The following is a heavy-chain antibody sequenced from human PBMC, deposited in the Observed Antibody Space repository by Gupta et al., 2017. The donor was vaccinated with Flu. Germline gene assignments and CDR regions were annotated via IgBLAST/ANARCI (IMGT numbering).Heavy chain of an antibody. CDR2: IYWNDDK. CDR1: LSTSGVG. Sequence: LSTSGVGVGWIRQPPGKALEWLALIYWNDDKRYSPSLKSRLTITKDTSKNQVVLTMTNMDPVDTATYYCAHIAAARPGDYWGQGTLVTVSS. CDR3: AHIAAARPGDY. J-gene: IGHJ4*02. V-gene: IGHV2-5*01. D-gene: IGHD6-6*01.